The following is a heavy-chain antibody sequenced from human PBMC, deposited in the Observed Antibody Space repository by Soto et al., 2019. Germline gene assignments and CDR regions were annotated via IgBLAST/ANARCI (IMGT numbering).Heavy chain of an antibody. CDR2: IKAGNGNT. J-gene: IGHJ4*02. Sequence: QVQLVQSGAEVKKPGASVKVSCKASGYTFTSYAMPWVRQAPGHRLEWMGWIKAGNGNTKYSQKFQGRFTITRDTSASTAYMELSSLRSEETAVYYCATTEPYSSPAFYYWGQGTLVTFSS. CDR3: ATTEPYSSPAFYY. CDR1: GYTFTSYA. D-gene: IGHD6-19*01. V-gene: IGHV1-3*01.